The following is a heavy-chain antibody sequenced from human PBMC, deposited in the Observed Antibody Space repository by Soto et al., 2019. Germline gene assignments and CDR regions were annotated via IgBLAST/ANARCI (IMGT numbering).Heavy chain of an antibody. D-gene: IGHD3-22*01. CDR1: GGTFSSYA. CDR3: ASPEVITPVQAFDI. J-gene: IGHJ3*02. CDR2: IIPIFGTA. Sequence: SVKVSCKASGGTFSSYAISWVRQAPGQGLEWMGGIIPIFGTANYAQKFQGRVTITADESTSTAYMELSSLRSEDTAVYYCASPEVITPVQAFDIWGQGTMVTVSS. V-gene: IGHV1-69*13.